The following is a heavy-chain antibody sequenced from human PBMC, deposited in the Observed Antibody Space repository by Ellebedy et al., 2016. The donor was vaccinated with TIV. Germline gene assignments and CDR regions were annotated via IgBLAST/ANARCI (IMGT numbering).Heavy chain of an antibody. CDR1: KFTVSYNY. CDR2: IYTDDST. D-gene: IGHD3-10*02. J-gene: IGHJ2*01. V-gene: IGHV3-66*01. CDR3: ARASFYDVDLSGWYFDL. Sequence: GESLKISCAASKFTVSYNYMNWVRQAPGKGPEWVSGIYTDDSTDYADSVKGRFTISRDNSKNTLYLQMNSLRTEETVVYYCARASFYDVDLSGWYFDLWGRGTLITVSS.